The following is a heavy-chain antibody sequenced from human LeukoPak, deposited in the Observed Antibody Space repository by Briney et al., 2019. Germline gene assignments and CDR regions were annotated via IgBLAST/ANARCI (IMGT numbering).Heavy chain of an antibody. CDR1: GFTFSSYE. D-gene: IGHD4-23*01. CDR2: ISSSGSTI. CDR3: ASLGKPRGDYYYGMDV. V-gene: IGHV3-48*03. J-gene: IGHJ6*02. Sequence: GGSLRLSCAASGFTFSSYEMNWVRQAPGKGLEWVSYISSSGSTIYYADSVKGRFTISRDNAKNSLYLQMNSLRAEDTAVYYCASLGKPRGDYYYGMDVWGQGTTVTVSS.